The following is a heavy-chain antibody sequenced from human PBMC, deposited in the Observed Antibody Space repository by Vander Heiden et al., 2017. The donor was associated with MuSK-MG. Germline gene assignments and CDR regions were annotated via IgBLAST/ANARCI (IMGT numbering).Heavy chain of an antibody. V-gene: IGHV4-34*01. J-gene: IGHJ4*02. CDR3: ARTDTAMDKYYFDY. CDR1: GGSFSGYY. D-gene: IGHD5-18*01. Sequence: QVQLQQWGAGLLKPSETLSLTCAVYGGSFSGYYWSWIRQPPGKRLEWIGEINHSGSTNYNPSLKSRVTISVDTSKNQFSLKLSSVTAADTAVYYCARTDTAMDKYYFDYWCQGTLVTVSS. CDR2: INHSGST.